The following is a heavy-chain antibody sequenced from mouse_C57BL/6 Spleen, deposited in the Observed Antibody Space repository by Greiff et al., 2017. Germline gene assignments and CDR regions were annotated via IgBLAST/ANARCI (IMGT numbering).Heavy chain of an antibody. V-gene: IGHV1-66*01. CDR3: ARDDPAWFAY. J-gene: IGHJ3*01. Sequence: VKLVESGPELVKPGASVKISCKASGYSFTSYYIHWVKQRPGQGLEWIGWIYPGSGNTKYNEKFKGKATLTADTSSSTAYMQLSSLTSEDSAVYYCARDDPAWFAYWGQGTLVTVSA. CDR1: GYSFTSYY. CDR2: IYPGSGNT. D-gene: IGHD2-12*01.